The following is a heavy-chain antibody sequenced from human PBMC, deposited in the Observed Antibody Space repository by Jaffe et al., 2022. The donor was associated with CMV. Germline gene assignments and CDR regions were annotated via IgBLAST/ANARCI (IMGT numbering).Heavy chain of an antibody. CDR1: GFTFSSYG. CDR3: AREGAARPHYYYGMDV. V-gene: IGHV3-33*01. Sequence: QVQLVESGGGVVQPGRSLRLSCAASGFTFSSYGMHWVRQAPGKGLEWVAVIWYDGSNKYYADSVKGRFTISRDNSKNTLYLQMNSLRAEDTAVYYCAREGAARPHYYYGMDVWGQGTTVTVSS. J-gene: IGHJ6*02. D-gene: IGHD6-6*01. CDR2: IWYDGSNK.